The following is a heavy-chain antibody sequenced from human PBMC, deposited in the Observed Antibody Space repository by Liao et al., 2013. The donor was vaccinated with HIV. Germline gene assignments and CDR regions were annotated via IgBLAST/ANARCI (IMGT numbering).Heavy chain of an antibody. Sequence: QVQLQESGPGLVKPSETLSLTCTVSGGSISSYYWSWIRQPAGKGLEWIGRIYTSGSTYDNPSLKSRVTISIDTSKNQFSLKLTSVTAADTAVYYCVRGGFVGYFKDDPFDIWGPRGQWSPS. CDR1: GGSISSYY. V-gene: IGHV4-4*07. CDR3: VRGGFVGYFKDDPFDI. D-gene: IGHD2-15*01. J-gene: IGHJ3*02. CDR2: IYTSGST.